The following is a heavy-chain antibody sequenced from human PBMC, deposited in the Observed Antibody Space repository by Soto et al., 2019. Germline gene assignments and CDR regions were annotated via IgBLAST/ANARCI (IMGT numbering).Heavy chain of an antibody. CDR1: GGFTSTNNW. Sequence: NPSETLSLTCAVSGGFTSTNNWWSWVRQPPGKGLGWIGDAYHSGSTEYNPSLKSRVSISVDKSKNQISLKLTSATAADTAVYYCARSPPSSYYGGSGTFDYWGQGTLVTVSS. CDR2: AYHSGST. V-gene: IGHV4-4*02. CDR3: ARSPPSSYYGGSGTFDY. J-gene: IGHJ4*01. D-gene: IGHD3-10*01.